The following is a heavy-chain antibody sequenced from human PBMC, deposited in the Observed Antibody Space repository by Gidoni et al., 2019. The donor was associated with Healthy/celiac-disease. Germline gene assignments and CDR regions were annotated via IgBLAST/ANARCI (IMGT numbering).Heavy chain of an antibody. D-gene: IGHD2-15*01. CDR2: IYHSGST. CDR1: GYSISSGYD. J-gene: IGHJ4*02. V-gene: IGHV4-38-2*02. CDR3: ARDRYCSGGSCQGLDY. Sequence: QVQRQESGPGLGKPSETLSLTCAVAGYSISSGYDWGWIRQPPGTGLEWIGSIYHSGSTSYNPSLKLRVTISVDTSKNQFSLKLSSVTAADTAVYYCARDRYCSGGSCQGLDYWGQGTLVTVSS.